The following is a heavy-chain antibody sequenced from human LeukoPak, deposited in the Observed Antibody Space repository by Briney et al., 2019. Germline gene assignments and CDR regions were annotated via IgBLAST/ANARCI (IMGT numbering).Heavy chain of an antibody. CDR3: AKDGGAYGNLNYYYYYMDV. CDR1: GFTFSSYG. Sequence: PGGSLRLSCAASGFTFSSYGMHWVRQAPGKGLEWVAVISYDGSNKYYADSVKGRFTISRDNSKNTLYLQMNSLRAEDTAVYYCAKDGGAYGNLNYYYYYMDVWGKGTTVTVSS. J-gene: IGHJ6*03. CDR2: ISYDGSNK. V-gene: IGHV3-30*18. D-gene: IGHD3-10*01.